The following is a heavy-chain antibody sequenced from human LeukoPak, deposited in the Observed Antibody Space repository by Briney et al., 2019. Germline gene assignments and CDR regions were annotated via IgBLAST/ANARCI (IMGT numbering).Heavy chain of an antibody. CDR2: IYYSGST. D-gene: IGHD6-19*01. Sequence: SETLSLTCTVSGGSISSYSWSCIRQPPWPVLAWIGYIYYSGSTNYNPSLKSRVTISVDTSKNQFSLKLSSVTAADTAVYYCARADNSGSIDYWGQGTLVTVSS. J-gene: IGHJ4*02. V-gene: IGHV4-59*01. CDR3: ARADNSGSIDY. CDR1: GGSISSYS.